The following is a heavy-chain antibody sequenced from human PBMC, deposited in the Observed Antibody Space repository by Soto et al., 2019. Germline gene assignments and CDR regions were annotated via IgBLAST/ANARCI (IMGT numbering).Heavy chain of an antibody. CDR1: GFTFSNYG. J-gene: IGHJ3*02. Sequence: SLRLSCAASGFTFSNYGMHCVRQAPCKWRWLVSVIWYDGIDGYFADSVNGRFTISVEKSENTLFLQMKGVGGEDGARYYCARGVFSDSSAYYYANFAFDIWGQGTMVTVSS. CDR3: ARGVFSDSSAYYYANFAFDI. V-gene: IGHV3-33*01. D-gene: IGHD3-22*01. CDR2: IWYDGIDG.